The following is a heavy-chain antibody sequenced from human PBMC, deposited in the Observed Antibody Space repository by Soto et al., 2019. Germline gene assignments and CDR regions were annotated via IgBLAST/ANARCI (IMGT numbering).Heavy chain of an antibody. CDR1: GFTFDDYA. Sequence: GGSLRLSCAASGFTFDDYAMHWVRQAPGKGLEWVSGISWNSGSIGYADSVEGRFTISRDNAKNSLYLQMNSLRAEDTALYYCAKDSSYLGYCSGGSCYYYYFDYWGQGTLVTVSS. CDR3: AKDSSYLGYCSGGSCYYYYFDY. J-gene: IGHJ4*02. D-gene: IGHD2-15*01. CDR2: ISWNSGSI. V-gene: IGHV3-9*01.